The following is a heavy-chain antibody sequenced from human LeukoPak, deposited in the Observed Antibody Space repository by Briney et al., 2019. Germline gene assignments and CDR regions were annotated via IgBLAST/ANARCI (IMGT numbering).Heavy chain of an antibody. CDR1: GFTSSSYW. V-gene: IGHV3-7*01. D-gene: IGHD6-19*01. Sequence: PGGSLRLSCAASGFTSSSYWMSWVRQAPGKGLEWVANIKQDGSEKYYVDSVKGRFTISRDNAKNSLYLQMNSLRAEDTAVYYCARDRGSSGWYEFDSCGHGTLVTVSS. CDR2: IKQDGSEK. CDR3: ARDRGSSGWYEFDS. J-gene: IGHJ4*01.